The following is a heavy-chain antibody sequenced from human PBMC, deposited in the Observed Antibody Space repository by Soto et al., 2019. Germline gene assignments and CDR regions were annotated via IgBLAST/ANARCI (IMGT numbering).Heavy chain of an antibody. CDR2: INRDGSGT. J-gene: IGHJ4*02. V-gene: IGHV3-74*01. CDR1: GFTFSSYW. Sequence: EVQLVESGGGLVQPGGSLRLSCAASGFTFSSYWMHWVRQGPGKGLVWVSRINRDGSGTSYADSVKGRLTISRDNAKNTLYLQMNSLRVEDTAVYYCAREGTDGGNDYWGQGTLVTVSS. D-gene: IGHD2-15*01. CDR3: AREGTDGGNDY.